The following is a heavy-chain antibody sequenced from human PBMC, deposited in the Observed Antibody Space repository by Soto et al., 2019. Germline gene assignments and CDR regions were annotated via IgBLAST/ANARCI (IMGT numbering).Heavy chain of an antibody. Sequence: SETLSLTCTVSGGSITSGDYYWSWIRQPPGEGLEWIGYIYYSGSTYYNPSLKSRVTISVDTSKNQFSLKLSSVTAADTAVYYCARGGYSYPRNYYYGMDVWGQGTTVTVSS. D-gene: IGHD5-18*01. CDR2: IYYSGST. CDR3: ARGGYSYPRNYYYGMDV. V-gene: IGHV4-30-4*01. CDR1: GGSITSGDYY. J-gene: IGHJ6*02.